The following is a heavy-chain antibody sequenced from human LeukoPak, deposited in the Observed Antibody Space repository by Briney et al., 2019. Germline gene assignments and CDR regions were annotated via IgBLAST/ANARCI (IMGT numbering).Heavy chain of an antibody. D-gene: IGHD4-17*01. CDR2: INHSGST. CDR1: GGSISSYY. Sequence: SETLSLTCTVSGGSISSYYWSWIRQPPGKGLEWIGEINHSGSTNYNPSLKSRVTISVDTSKNQFSLKLSSVTAADTAVYYCARRRRHYGDYATFDYWGQGTLVTASS. V-gene: IGHV4-34*01. CDR3: ARRRRHYGDYATFDY. J-gene: IGHJ4*02.